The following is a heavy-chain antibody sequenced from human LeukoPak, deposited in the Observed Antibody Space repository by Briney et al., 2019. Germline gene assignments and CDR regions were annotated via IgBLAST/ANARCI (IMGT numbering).Heavy chain of an antibody. CDR3: AAAGSGSPIPFDY. CDR1: GGSISSDY. Sequence: PSETLSLTCTVSGGSISSDYWSWIRQPPGKGLEWIGYIYYSGNTKYNPSLKSRVTISVDTSKNQFSLKLSSVTAADTAVYYCAAAGSGSPIPFDYWGQGTLVTVSS. D-gene: IGHD3-10*01. J-gene: IGHJ4*02. CDR2: IYYSGNT. V-gene: IGHV4-59*08.